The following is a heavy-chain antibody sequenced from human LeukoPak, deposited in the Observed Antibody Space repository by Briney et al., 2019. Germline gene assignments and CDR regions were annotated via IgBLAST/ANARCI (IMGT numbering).Heavy chain of an antibody. CDR2: INPSGGST. Sequence: GASVKVSCKASGYTFTSYHMHWVRQAPGQGLEWMGIINPSGGSTNYAQRFRGRVTMTRDMSTGTAYMELSSLRSEDTAVYYCARGTVTTERYDYYYMDVWGKGTTVTVSS. D-gene: IGHD4-17*01. CDR3: ARGTVTTERYDYYYMDV. J-gene: IGHJ6*03. V-gene: IGHV1-46*01. CDR1: GYTFTSYH.